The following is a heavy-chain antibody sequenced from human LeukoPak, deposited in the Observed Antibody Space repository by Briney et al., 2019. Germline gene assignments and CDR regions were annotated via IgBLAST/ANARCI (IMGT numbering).Heavy chain of an antibody. V-gene: IGHV1-8*01. CDR2: MNPNSGNT. J-gene: IGHJ4*02. D-gene: IGHD2-2*01. CDR3: ARGTPAVYDY. Sequence: ASVKVSCKASGYTFISHGISWVRQAPGQGLEWMGWMNPNSGNTGYAQKFQGRVTMTRNTSISTAYMELSSLRSEDTAVYYCARGTPAVYDYWGQGTLVTVSS. CDR1: GYTFISHG.